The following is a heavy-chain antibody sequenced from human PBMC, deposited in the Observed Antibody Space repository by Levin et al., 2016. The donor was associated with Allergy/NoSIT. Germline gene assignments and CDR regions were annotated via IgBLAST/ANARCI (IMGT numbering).Heavy chain of an antibody. Sequence: WIRQPPGKGLEWVGRIKSKTDGGTTDYAAPVKGRFTISRDDSKNTLYLQMNSLKTEDTAVYYCTTVGTGWERYWGQGTLVTVSS. CDR2: IKSKTDGGTT. D-gene: IGHD1-26*01. V-gene: IGHV3-15*01. CDR3: TTVGTGWERY. J-gene: IGHJ4*02.